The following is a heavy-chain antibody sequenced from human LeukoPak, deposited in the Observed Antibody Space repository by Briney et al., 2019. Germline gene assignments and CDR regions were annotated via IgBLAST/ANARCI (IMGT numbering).Heavy chain of an antibody. V-gene: IGHV1-18*01. Sequence: GASVKVSCKASGYTFTSYGISWVRQAPGQGLEWMGWISAYNGNTNYAQKLQGRVTMTTDTSTSTAYMELRSLRSDDTAVYYCARDRYGWLVGATSWFDPWGQGTLVTVSS. CDR3: ARDRYGWLVGATSWFDP. CDR2: ISAYNGNT. CDR1: GYTFTSYG. D-gene: IGHD1-26*01. J-gene: IGHJ5*02.